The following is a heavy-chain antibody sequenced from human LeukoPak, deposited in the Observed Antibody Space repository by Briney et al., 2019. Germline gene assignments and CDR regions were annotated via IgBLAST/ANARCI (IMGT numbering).Heavy chain of an antibody. CDR2: ISASGGST. CDR1: GFTFSSSA. D-gene: IGHD2-2*01. J-gene: IGHJ4*02. V-gene: IGHV3-23*01. Sequence: GGSLRLSCAASGFTFSSSAMSWVRQVPGKGLEWVSGISASGGSTYYADSVRGRFTISRDNSKNTLYLQMNSLRAEDTAVYYCAKDSSRGGPLPDYWGQGTLVTVSS. CDR3: AKDSSRGGPLPDY.